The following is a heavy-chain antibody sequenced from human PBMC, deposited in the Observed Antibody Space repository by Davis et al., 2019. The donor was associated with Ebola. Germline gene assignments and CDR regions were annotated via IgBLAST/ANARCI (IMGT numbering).Heavy chain of an antibody. CDR3: AKDTSNIWFDV. CDR1: GFPFRSYG. J-gene: IGHJ3*01. V-gene: IGHV3-23*01. D-gene: IGHD1-26*01. Sequence: GGSLRLSCAASGFPFRSYGLSWVRQAPGKGLEWVSTLGTSADTYYADSVKGRFTISRDNSRNTLYLQMNGLRVEDTAIYYCAKDTSNIWFDVWGQGKMVTVSS. CDR2: LGTSADT.